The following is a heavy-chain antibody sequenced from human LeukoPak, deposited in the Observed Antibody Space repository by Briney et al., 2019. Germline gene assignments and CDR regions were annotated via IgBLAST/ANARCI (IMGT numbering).Heavy chain of an antibody. J-gene: IGHJ5*02. CDR2: IKFDGSST. V-gene: IGHV3-74*01. Sequence: GGSLRLSWAASGFTFSTYWMHWVRQAPEKGLVWVSRIKFDGSSTTYADSEKGRFTISRDNAKNTLYLQMNSLRAEDTAVYYCARGAEGHNYGEFDRWGQGTLVTVSS. CDR3: ARGAEGHNYGEFDR. D-gene: IGHD5-18*01. CDR1: GFTFSTYW.